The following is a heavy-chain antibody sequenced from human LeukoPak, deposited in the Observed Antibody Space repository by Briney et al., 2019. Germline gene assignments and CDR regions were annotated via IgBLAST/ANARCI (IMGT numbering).Heavy chain of an antibody. V-gene: IGHV1-18*01. CDR2: ISAYNGNT. J-gene: IGHJ4*02. D-gene: IGHD3-22*01. CDR1: GYTFTSYG. CDR3: ATYYDSSGYYYSRD. Sequence: GASVKVSCKASGYTFTSYGISWVRQAPGQGLEGMGWISAYNGNTNYAQKLQGRVTMTTDTFTSTAYMELRSLRSDDTAVYYCATYYDSSGYYYSRDWGQGTLVTVSS.